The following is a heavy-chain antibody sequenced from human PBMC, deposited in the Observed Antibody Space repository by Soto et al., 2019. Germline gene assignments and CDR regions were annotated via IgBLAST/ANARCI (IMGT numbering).Heavy chain of an antibody. V-gene: IGHV3-23*01. CDR1: GFTFSRYA. J-gene: IGHJ4*02. CDR2: ISGSGGST. Sequence: GGSLRLSCAASGFTFSRYAMSWVRKAPGTGLEWVSAISGSGGSTYYADSVKGRFTISRDNSKNTLYLQMNSLRAEDTAVYYCAKSAGFCRGGSGYSGYWGQGTLVTVSS. CDR3: AKSAGFCRGGSGYSGY. D-gene: IGHD2-15*01.